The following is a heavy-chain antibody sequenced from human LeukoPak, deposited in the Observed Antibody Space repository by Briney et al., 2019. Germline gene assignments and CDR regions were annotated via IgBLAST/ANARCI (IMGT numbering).Heavy chain of an antibody. J-gene: IGHJ4*02. V-gene: IGHV1-46*01. Sequence: GASVKVSCKASGYTFTNYQMHWVRQAPGQGLEWMGITNPSGGSTSYAQQFQGRVTMTRDTSTSTVYMELSSLRSEDTAVYYCARRAYSGTYPLGYWGQGTLVTVSS. CDR2: TNPSGGST. D-gene: IGHD1-26*01. CDR1: GYTFTNYQ. CDR3: ARRAYSGTYPLGY.